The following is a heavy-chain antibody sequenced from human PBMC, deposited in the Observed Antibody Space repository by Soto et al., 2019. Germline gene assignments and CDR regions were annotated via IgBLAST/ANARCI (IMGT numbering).Heavy chain of an antibody. Sequence: XGTLSLTSSVSGGSISSSFWSWIRQPPGKELEWIGYISYSGSTTYNPSLKSRITLSVDTSKNQFSLRVASVTAADTAVYYCARGHRAMEYYYYYGMDVWGQGTTVTVSS. V-gene: IGHV4-59*01. CDR1: GGSISSSF. CDR2: ISYSGST. D-gene: IGHD5-18*01. J-gene: IGHJ6*02. CDR3: ARGHRAMEYYYYYGMDV.